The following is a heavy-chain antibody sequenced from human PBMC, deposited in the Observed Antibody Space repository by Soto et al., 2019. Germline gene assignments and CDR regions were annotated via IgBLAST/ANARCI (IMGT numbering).Heavy chain of an antibody. Sequence: SGPTLVNPTQTLTLTCIFSGFSLRTSGVGVGWIRQPPGKALEWLGFIYWNDDKRYSPSLKSRLTITKDTSKNQAVLTMTNMDPVDTATYYRAKSGSSGWYGWFDPWGQGTLVTV. CDR2: IYWNDDK. CDR3: AKSGSSGWYGWFDP. CDR1: GFSLRTSGVG. J-gene: IGHJ5*02. V-gene: IGHV2-5*01. D-gene: IGHD6-19*01.